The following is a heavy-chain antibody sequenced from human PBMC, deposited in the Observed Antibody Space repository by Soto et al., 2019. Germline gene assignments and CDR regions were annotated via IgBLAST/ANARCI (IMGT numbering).Heavy chain of an antibody. CDR1: GGTFSRYS. CDR2: IIPIFGTA. V-gene: IGHV1-69*13. CDR3: ARDGPGPI. Sequence: SVKVSCKASGGTFSRYSISWVRQAPGQGLEWMGGIIPIFGTANYAQKFQGRVTITADESTSTAYMELSSLRSEDTAVYYCARDGPGPIWGQGTLVTVSS. J-gene: IGHJ4*02.